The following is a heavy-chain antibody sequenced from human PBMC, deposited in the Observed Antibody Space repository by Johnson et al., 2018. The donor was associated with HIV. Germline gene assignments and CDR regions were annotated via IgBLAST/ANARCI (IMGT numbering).Heavy chain of an antibody. D-gene: IGHD3-22*01. J-gene: IGHJ3*02. CDR1: GFTFSDYY. V-gene: IGHV3-11*04. CDR3: ARCRADISGYYRLHAFDI. CDR2: ISSSGYTI. Sequence: QVQLVESGGGLVKPGGSLRLSCAASGFTFSDYYMSWIRQAPGKGLEWVSYISSSGYTIYYADSVKGRFTISRDKAKNSLYLQMNSMRAEDTAVYYCARCRADISGYYRLHAFDILAQGTMVTVSS.